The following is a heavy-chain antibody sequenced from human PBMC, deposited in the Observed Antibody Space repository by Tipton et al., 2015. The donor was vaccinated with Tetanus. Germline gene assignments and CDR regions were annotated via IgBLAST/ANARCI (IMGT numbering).Heavy chain of an antibody. CDR3: ARLVRQWLVPEDY. V-gene: IGHV3-30*04. CDR2: VSYDGNAK. J-gene: IGHJ4*02. Sequence: RSLRLSCAASGFTFSRYAMNWVRQGPGKGLEWVAVVSYDGNAKFHADSVKGRITISRDNSKNMVYQQMNSLRPEDTAVYYCARLVRQWLVPEDYWGQGTLVTVSS. D-gene: IGHD6-19*01. CDR1: GFTFSRYA.